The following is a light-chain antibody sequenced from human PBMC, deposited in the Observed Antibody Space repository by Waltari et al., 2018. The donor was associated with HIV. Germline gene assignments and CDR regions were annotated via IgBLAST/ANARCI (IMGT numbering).Light chain of an antibody. V-gene: IGLV2-14*01. CDR3: SSFTGTTALV. CDR1: SSDIGGSKY. CDR2: EGS. Sequence: QSVLTQPASVSGSPGQSITISCTGTSSDIGGSKYVSWFQQHPEKAPNLIIYEGSNRPLEIYNRFSGAKSGNTASLTISELQAEDEADYYCSSFTGTTALVFGGGTKLTVL. J-gene: IGLJ3*02.